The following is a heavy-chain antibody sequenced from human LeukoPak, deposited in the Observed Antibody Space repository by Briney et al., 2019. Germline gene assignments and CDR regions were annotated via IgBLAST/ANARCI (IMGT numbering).Heavy chain of an antibody. CDR3: ARGLKWGFRTKQNWFDH. D-gene: IGHD1-1*01. Sequence: ASVKVSCKASGYTFTSYYMHWVRQAPGQGLEWMGIINPSGGSTSYAQKFQGRVTMTRDMSTSTVYMELSSLRSEDTAVYYCARGLKWGFRTKQNWFDHWGQGTLVTVSS. J-gene: IGHJ5*02. CDR2: INPSGGST. CDR1: GYTFTSYY. V-gene: IGHV1-46*01.